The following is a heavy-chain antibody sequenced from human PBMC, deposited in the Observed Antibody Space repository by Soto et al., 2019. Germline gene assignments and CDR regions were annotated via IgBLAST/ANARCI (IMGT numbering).Heavy chain of an antibody. Sequence: GESLKISCKGSGYSFTSYWNDWVRQMPGKGLEWMGIIYPGDSDARYSPSFQGQVTISADKSISTAYLQWSSLKASDTAMYYCAIYPPGAPDAFDIWGQGTMVTVSS. D-gene: IGHD2-2*02. CDR2: IYPGDSDA. V-gene: IGHV5-51*01. CDR1: GYSFTSYW. CDR3: AIYPPGAPDAFDI. J-gene: IGHJ3*02.